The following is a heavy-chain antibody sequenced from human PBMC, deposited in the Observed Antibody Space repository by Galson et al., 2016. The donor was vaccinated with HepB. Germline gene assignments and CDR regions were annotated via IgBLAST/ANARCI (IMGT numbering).Heavy chain of an antibody. J-gene: IGHJ4*02. V-gene: IGHV6-1*01. CDR1: GDSVSSNTAS. CDR2: TYYRSKWIS. Sequence: CAISGDSVSSNTASWNWIRQSPSRGFEWLGRTYYRSKWISEYAVSVKSRITINPDTSENQFSLQLNSVTPEDTAVYYCTRDFDYWGQGTLVTVSS. CDR3: TRDFDY.